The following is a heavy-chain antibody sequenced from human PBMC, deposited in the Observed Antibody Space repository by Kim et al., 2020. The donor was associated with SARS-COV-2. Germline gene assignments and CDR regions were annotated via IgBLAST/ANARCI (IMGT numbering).Heavy chain of an antibody. V-gene: IGHV4-59*08. CDR1: GGSILYY. D-gene: IGHD3-16*01. CDR3: ARHGGSYAINDAFDI. Sequence: SETLSLTCTVSGGSILYYWSWIRQSPGEGLEWIGYIYYTVNSNFSNYNPSLKSRVTISVDTSKNQFSLRLSYVTAADTAVYYCARHGGSYAINDAFDIWG. J-gene: IGHJ3*02. CDR2: IYYTVNSNFS.